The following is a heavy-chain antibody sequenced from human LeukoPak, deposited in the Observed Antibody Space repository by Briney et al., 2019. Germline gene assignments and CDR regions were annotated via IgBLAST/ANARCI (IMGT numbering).Heavy chain of an antibody. J-gene: IGHJ3*02. D-gene: IGHD6-13*01. Sequence: GGSLRLSCAASEFTLSDYYMSWIRQAPGKGLEWVAVLSYDGSNKYYADSVKGRFTISRDNSKNTLYLQMNSLRAEDTAVYYCVRDHWGSSWYPDAFDIWGQGTMVTVSS. CDR2: LSYDGSNK. CDR1: EFTLSDYY. CDR3: VRDHWGSSWYPDAFDI. V-gene: IGHV3-30-3*01.